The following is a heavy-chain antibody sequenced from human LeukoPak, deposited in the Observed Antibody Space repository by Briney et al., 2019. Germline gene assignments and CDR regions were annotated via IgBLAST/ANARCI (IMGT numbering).Heavy chain of an antibody. CDR3: ARTCSASSTNCYTDF. CDR2: ISGYNGNT. D-gene: IGHD2-2*02. V-gene: IGHV1-18*01. Sequence: ASVKVSCKASGYTFTTYGISWGRQARGQGLEWMRWISGYNGNTNYEQKFQGRVTMTTDTSTSTAYLELRTLTADDTAVYYCARTCSASSTNCYTDFWGQGTLVTVSS. CDR1: GYTFTTYG. J-gene: IGHJ4*02.